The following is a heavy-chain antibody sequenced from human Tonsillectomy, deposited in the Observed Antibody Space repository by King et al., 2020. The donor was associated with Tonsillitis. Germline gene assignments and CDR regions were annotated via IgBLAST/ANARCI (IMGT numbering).Heavy chain of an antibody. Sequence: VQLVESGGALLQPGGSLRLSCAASGFTFSSFAMNWVRQAPGKGLEWVSSISGSGGTTYYADSVKGRFTLSRDNSKNTRYLQMDSLGAEDTAVYYCAKGGSGWYGGLDYWGQGTLVAVSS. D-gene: IGHD6-19*01. V-gene: IGHV3-23*04. CDR3: AKGGSGWYGGLDY. CDR1: GFTFSSFA. J-gene: IGHJ4*02. CDR2: ISGSGGTT.